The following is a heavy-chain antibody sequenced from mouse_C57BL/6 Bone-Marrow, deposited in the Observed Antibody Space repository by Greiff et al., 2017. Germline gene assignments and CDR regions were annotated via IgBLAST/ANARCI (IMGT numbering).Heavy chain of an antibody. J-gene: IGHJ2*01. Sequence: QVQLQQPGAELVMPGASVKLSCKASGYTFTSYWMHWVKPRPGQGLEWIGEFDPSDSYTNYNQKFKGKSTLTVDKSSSTAYMPLSSLTSDDSAVYYCARSQLGHYFDYWCQGTTLTVSS. CDR3: ARSQLGHYFDY. CDR1: GYTFTSYW. V-gene: IGHV1-69*01. D-gene: IGHD4-1*02. CDR2: FDPSDSYT.